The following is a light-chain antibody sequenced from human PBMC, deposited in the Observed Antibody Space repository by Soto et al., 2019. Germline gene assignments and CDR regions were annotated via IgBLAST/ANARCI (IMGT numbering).Light chain of an antibody. CDR2: GAS. CDR3: QQYGNSPT. CDR1: QSVGSN. J-gene: IGKJ1*01. Sequence: EIVMTQSPATLSVSPGESATLSCRASQSVGSNLAWYQQKSGQTPRLLIYGASTRAAGIPARFRGSGSGTDFTLTISSLQSADFAVYYCQQYGNSPTFGQGTKVDIK. V-gene: IGKV3-15*01.